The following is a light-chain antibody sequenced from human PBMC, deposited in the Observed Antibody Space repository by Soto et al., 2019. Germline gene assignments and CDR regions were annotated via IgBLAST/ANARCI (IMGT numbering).Light chain of an antibody. Sequence: DIQMTQSPSSLSASVGDRVTITCRASQSISSYLNWYQQKPGKAPKLLIYAASSLQSGVPSRFSGSGSGTDFTLTISSLQPEDFATCYCQQSYSTPNTFGQGTKVDI. V-gene: IGKV1-39*01. CDR1: QSISSY. J-gene: IGKJ1*01. CDR3: QQSYSTPNT. CDR2: AAS.